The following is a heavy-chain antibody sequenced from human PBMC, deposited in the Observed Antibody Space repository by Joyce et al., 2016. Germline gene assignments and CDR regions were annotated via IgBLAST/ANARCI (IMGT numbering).Heavy chain of an antibody. CDR3: ARGVHY. Sequence: QVQLQESGPGLVKPSETLSLTCAVSGYSITSGYSWGWVRQPPGKGLEWMGVSNSDGSTSYNPSLKSRLTISADTSKNQFSLRLNSVTAADTAVYFCARGVHYWSQGTLVTVSS. J-gene: IGHJ4*02. CDR1: GYSITSGYS. D-gene: IGHD3-10*01. V-gene: IGHV4-38-2*01. CDR2: SNSDGST.